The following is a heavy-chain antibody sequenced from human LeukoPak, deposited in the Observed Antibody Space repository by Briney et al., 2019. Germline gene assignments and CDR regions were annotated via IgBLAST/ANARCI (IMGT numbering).Heavy chain of an antibody. Sequence: GGSLRLSCAASGFTFSNYAMNWVRQAPGKGLERVSVITGSGGTTFYADSVKGRFTISRDNSKNTVFLQMNSLRAEDTAVYYCATAGGSSGSFPLIYWGQGILVTVSS. CDR2: ITGSGGTT. CDR1: GFTFSNYA. D-gene: IGHD6-19*01. CDR3: ATAGGSSGSFPLIY. J-gene: IGHJ4*02. V-gene: IGHV3-23*01.